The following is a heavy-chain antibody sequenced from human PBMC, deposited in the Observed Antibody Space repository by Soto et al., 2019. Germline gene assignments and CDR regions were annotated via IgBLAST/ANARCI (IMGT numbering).Heavy chain of an antibody. J-gene: IGHJ6*02. CDR3: AKDINRRRGYYYYYGMDV. V-gene: IGHV3-9*01. Sequence: GGSLRLSCAASGFTFDDYAMHWVRQAPGKGLEWVSGISWDSGRIGYADSVTGRFTIFRDNAKNSLYLQMNSLRAEDTAFYYCAKDINRRRGYYYYYGMDVWGRGPKATASS. CDR2: ISWDSGRI. CDR1: GFTFDDYA.